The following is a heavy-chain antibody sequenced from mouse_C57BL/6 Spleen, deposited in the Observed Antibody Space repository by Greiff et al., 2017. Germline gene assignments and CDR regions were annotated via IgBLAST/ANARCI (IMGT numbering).Heavy chain of an antibody. CDR3: AIGGRYEYDVPFAY. CDR2: IHPSDSDT. J-gene: IGHJ3*01. Sequence: QVQLKQPGAELVKPGASVKVSCKASGYTFTSYWMHWVKQRPGQGLEWIGRIHPSDSDTNYNQKFKGKATLTVDKSSSTAYMQLSSLTSEDSAVYYCAIGGRYEYDVPFAYWGQGTLVTVSA. D-gene: IGHD2-4*01. CDR1: GYTFTSYW. V-gene: IGHV1-74*01.